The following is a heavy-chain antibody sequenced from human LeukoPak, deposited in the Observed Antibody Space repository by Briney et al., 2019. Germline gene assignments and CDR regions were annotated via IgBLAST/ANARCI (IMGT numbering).Heavy chain of an antibody. Sequence: ASVKVSCKASGYTFTGYYMHWVRQAPGQGLEWMGWINPNSGGTNYAQKFQGRVTMTRDTSISTAYMELSRLRSDDTAVYYCARADYYDSSGYLGSDYWGQGTLVTVSS. CDR2: INPNSGGT. CDR1: GYTFTGYY. V-gene: IGHV1-2*02. CDR3: ARADYYDSSGYLGSDY. J-gene: IGHJ4*02. D-gene: IGHD3-22*01.